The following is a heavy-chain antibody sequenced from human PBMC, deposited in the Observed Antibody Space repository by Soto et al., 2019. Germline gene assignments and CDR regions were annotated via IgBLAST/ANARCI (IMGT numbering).Heavy chain of an antibody. CDR1: GYTFTGYY. Sequence: ASVKVSCKASGYTFTGYYMHWVRQAPGQGLEWMGWINPNSGGTNYAQKFQGWVTMTRDTSISTAYMELSRLRSDDTAVYYCARSLFSRRGSWYYYYGMDVWGQGTTVTVSS. CDR3: ARSLFSRRGSWYYYYGMDV. J-gene: IGHJ6*02. CDR2: INPNSGGT. D-gene: IGHD6-13*01. V-gene: IGHV1-2*04.